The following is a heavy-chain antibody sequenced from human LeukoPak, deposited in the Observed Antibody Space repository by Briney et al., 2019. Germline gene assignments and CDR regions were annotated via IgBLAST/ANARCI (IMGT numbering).Heavy chain of an antibody. Sequence: SETLSLTCAVYGGSFSDYYWSWIRQPPGKGLEWIGEINRSGNTYYNPSLKSRVTISIDTSKNQFSLKLSSVTAADTAVYYCARGSSGYYDSSGYYYFAFDVWDQGTMVTVSS. CDR2: INRSGNT. V-gene: IGHV4-34*01. CDR3: ARGSSGYYDSSGYYYFAFDV. D-gene: IGHD3-22*01. J-gene: IGHJ3*01. CDR1: GGSFSDYY.